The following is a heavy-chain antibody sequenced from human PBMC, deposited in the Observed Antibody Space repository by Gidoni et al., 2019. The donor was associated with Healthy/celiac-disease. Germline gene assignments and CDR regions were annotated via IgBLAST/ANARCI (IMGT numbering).Heavy chain of an antibody. J-gene: IGHJ4*02. Sequence: QVQLVESGGGVVQPGRSRRLSCAASGCTFSSYAMHWVRQAPGKGLEWVAVLSYDGSNNSYADSVKGRFTISRDNSKNTLYLQMNSLRAEDTAVYYCARHYCTGGVCFHFDYWGQGTLVTVSS. D-gene: IGHD2-8*02. CDR2: LSYDGSNN. CDR1: GCTFSSYA. CDR3: ARHYCTGGVCFHFDY. V-gene: IGHV3-30*04.